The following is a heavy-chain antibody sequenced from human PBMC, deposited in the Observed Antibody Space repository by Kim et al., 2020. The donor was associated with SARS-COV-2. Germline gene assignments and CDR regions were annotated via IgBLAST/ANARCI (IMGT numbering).Heavy chain of an antibody. CDR1: GFTFSSYS. D-gene: IGHD1-26*01. CDR2: ISISSSYL. J-gene: IGHJ4*01. V-gene: IGHV3-21*01. CDR3: ARDPSYSGSYLGFDY. Sequence: GGSLRLSCAASGFTFSSYSMNWVRQAPGKGLEWVPSISISSSYLYSADPVKGGSTFSGNNAKTPLYWKLTTWRAEDTAVYNCARDPSYSGSYLGFDYWA.